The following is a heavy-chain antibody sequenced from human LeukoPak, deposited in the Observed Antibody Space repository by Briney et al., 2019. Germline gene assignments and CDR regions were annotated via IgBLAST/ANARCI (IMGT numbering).Heavy chain of an antibody. D-gene: IGHD6-13*01. V-gene: IGHV3-23*01. J-gene: IGHJ6*03. CDR3: AKALAYYYYYMDV. CDR2: ISGSGGST. CDR1: GFTFSSYA. Sequence: GESLKISCAASGFTFSSYAMSWVRQAPGKGLEWVSAISGSGGSTYYADSVKGRFTISRDNSKNTLYLQMNSLRAEDTAVYYCAKALAYYYYYMDVWGKGTTVTVSS.